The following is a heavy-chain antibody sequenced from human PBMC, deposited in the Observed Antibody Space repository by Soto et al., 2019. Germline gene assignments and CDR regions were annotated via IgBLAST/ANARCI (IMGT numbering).Heavy chain of an antibody. V-gene: IGHV6-1*01. D-gene: IGHD6-13*01. CDR2: TYYRSKWYI. J-gene: IGHJ4*02. CDR1: GDSVSCNDAT. Sequence: QVQLQQSGPGLVKTSQTLSLTCAISGDSVSCNDATWDWIRQSPSRGLEWLGRTYYRSKWYIDYPVPVKSRIPINPAPSTNRLSLSLISLTPADPPFYYWESLLGNSCLDSWGQGTLVT. CDR3: ESLLGNSCLDS.